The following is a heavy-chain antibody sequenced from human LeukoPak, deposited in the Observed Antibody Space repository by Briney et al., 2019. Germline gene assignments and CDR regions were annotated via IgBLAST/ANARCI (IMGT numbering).Heavy chain of an antibody. D-gene: IGHD6-19*01. Sequence: GRSLRLSCAASGFTFSSYGMHWVRQAPGKGLEWVAVISYDGSNKYYADSVKGRFTISRDNSKNTLYLQMNSLRAEDTAVYYCATRKRSVADYWGQGTLVTVSS. CDR1: GFTFSSYG. CDR3: ATRKRSVADY. V-gene: IGHV3-30*03. CDR2: ISYDGSNK. J-gene: IGHJ4*02.